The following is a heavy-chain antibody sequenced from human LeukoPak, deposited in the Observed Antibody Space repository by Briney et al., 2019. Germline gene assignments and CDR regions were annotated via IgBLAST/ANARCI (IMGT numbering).Heavy chain of an antibody. D-gene: IGHD3-22*01. CDR2: IYHSGST. V-gene: IGHV4-38-2*01. CDR1: GYSISTGYY. J-gene: IGHJ2*01. CDR3: ARDHSVVITYFDL. Sequence: SETLSLTCAVSGYSISTGYYWGWIRQPPGKGLEWIWSIYHSGSTYYNPPLKSRVTISVDTSKNHFSLKLSSVTAEETAVYYCARDHSVVITYFDLWGRGNLVTVSS.